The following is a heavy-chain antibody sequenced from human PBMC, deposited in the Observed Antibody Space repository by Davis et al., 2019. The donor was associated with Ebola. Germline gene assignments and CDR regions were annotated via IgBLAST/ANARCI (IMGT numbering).Heavy chain of an antibody. Sequence: GESLKISCAASGFTFSGSAMHWVCQASGKGLEWVGRIRSIANNYATAYAASVKGRFTISRDNSKNTLSLQMNSLRAEDTAVYYCARGGETRLEYWGQGTLVTVSS. CDR1: GFTFSGSA. CDR3: ARGGETRLEY. J-gene: IGHJ4*02. D-gene: IGHD3-16*01. V-gene: IGHV3-73*01. CDR2: IRSIANNYAT.